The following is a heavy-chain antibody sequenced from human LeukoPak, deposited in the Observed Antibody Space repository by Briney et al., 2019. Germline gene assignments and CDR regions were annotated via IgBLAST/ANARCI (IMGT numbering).Heavy chain of an antibody. J-gene: IGHJ4*02. Sequence: SETLSLTCTVSGVSISTYYWSWIRQPAGKGLEWIGHIYTSGNTNYNPSLKSRVTMSVDTSKNHFSLKLSSVTAADTAVYYCARGGVAAAGRGFVYWGQGTLVTVSS. CDR1: GVSISTYY. CDR2: IYTSGNT. V-gene: IGHV4-4*07. CDR3: ARGGVAAAGRGFVY. D-gene: IGHD6-13*01.